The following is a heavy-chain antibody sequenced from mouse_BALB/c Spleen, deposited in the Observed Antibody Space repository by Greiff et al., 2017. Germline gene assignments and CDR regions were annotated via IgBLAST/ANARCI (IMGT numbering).Heavy chain of an antibody. D-gene: IGHD1-1*01. CDR2: ISCYNGAT. CDR3: ARYMDPGFNTVVAPLDY. Sequence: LVKTGASVKISCKASGYSFTGYYMHWVKQSHGKSLEWIGYISCYNGATSYNQKFKGKATFTVDTSSSTAYMQFNSLTSEDSAVYYCARYMDPGFNTVVAPLDYRGQGTTLTVSS. CDR1: GYSFTGYY. J-gene: IGHJ2*01. V-gene: IGHV1S34*01.